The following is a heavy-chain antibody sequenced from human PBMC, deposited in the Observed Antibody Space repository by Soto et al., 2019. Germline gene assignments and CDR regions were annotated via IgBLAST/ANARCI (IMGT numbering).Heavy chain of an antibody. CDR3: ARGRYGDY. CDR1: GYAFTTYG. V-gene: IGHV1-18*01. CDR2: ISAHNGNT. D-gene: IGHD1-1*01. Sequence: QVHLVQSGADVKKPGASVKVSCKGSGYAFTTYGITWVRQAPGQGLEWMGWISAHNGNTNDAQKRQGRVTVTRDTSTSTAYMELRSLRSDDTAVYYCARGRYGDYWGQGALVTVSS. J-gene: IGHJ4*02.